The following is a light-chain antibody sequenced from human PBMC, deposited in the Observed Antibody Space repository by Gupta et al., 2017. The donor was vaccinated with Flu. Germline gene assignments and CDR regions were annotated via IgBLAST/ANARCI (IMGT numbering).Light chain of an antibody. Sequence: DIVMTQSPASLAVSLGERATINCKSSQSGLYSSNNKNYLAWYQQKPGQPPKLLIYWASTRESGVPDRFSGSGSGTDFTLTISSLQAEDVAVYYCQQYYSTPRTFGPGTKVDIK. CDR1: QSGLYSSNNKNY. V-gene: IGKV4-1*01. J-gene: IGKJ3*01. CDR3: QQYYSTPRT. CDR2: WAS.